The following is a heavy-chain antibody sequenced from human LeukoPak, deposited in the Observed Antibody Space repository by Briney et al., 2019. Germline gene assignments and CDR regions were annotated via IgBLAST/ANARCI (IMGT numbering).Heavy chain of an antibody. Sequence: PGGSLRLSCAASGFTFSSYWMSWVRQAPGKGLEWVANIKQDGSEKYYVDSVKGRFTISRDNAKNSLYLQMNSLRAEDTAVYYCARGSSSWYYGDDAFDIWGQGTMVTVSS. CDR2: IKQDGSEK. CDR1: GFTFSSYW. V-gene: IGHV3-7*01. D-gene: IGHD6-13*01. J-gene: IGHJ3*02. CDR3: ARGSSSWYYGDDAFDI.